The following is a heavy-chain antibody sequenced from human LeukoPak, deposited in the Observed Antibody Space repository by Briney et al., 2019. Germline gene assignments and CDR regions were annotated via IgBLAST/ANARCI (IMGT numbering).Heavy chain of an antibody. CDR1: GGSISSDS. D-gene: IGHD3-10*01. CDR3: ARGVDMGRGVIGVFDS. Sequence: PSETLSLTCTVSGGSISSDSWSWIRQPAGKGLEWIGRIYISGSTYYNPSLKSRVTISVDTSKNQFSLKLSSVTAADTAVYYCARGVDMGRGVIGVFDSWGQGTLVTVSS. J-gene: IGHJ4*02. CDR2: IYISGST. V-gene: IGHV4-4*07.